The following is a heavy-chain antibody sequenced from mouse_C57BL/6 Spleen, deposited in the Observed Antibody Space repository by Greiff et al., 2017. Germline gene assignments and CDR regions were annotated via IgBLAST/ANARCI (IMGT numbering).Heavy chain of an antibody. Sequence: EVKLQESGPELVKPGASVKISCKASGYTFTDYYMNWVKQSHGKSLEWIGDINPNNGGTSYNQKFKGKATLTVDKSSSTAYMELRSLTSEDSAVYYCARSYDYDWYFDVWGTGTTVTVSS. J-gene: IGHJ1*03. V-gene: IGHV1-26*01. CDR2: INPNNGGT. CDR3: ARSYDYDWYFDV. CDR1: GYTFTDYY. D-gene: IGHD2-4*01.